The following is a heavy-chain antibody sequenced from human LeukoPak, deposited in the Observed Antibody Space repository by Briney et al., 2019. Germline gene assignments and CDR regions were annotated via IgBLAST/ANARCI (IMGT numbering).Heavy chain of an antibody. V-gene: IGHV3-30*18. J-gene: IGHJ4*02. CDR2: ISYDGSDK. CDR3: AKAPRSITVTPDY. D-gene: IGHD4-17*01. Sequence: GGSLRLSCAASGFTFSSYGMHWDRQAPGKGLEWVAVISYDGSDKYYADSVKGRFTISRDNSKNTLYLQVNSLRAEDTAVYYCAKAPRSITVTPDYWGQGTLVTVSS. CDR1: GFTFSSYG.